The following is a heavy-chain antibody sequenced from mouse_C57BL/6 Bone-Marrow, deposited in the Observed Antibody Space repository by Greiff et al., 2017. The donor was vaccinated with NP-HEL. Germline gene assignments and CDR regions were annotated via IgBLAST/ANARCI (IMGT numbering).Heavy chain of an antibody. CDR1: GFTFTDYY. Sequence: DVKLQESGGGLVQPGGSLSLSCAASGFTFTDYYMSWVRQPPGKALEWLVFIRNKANGYTTEYSAAVKGRFTISRDNSQSILYLQMNALRAEDSATYYCARSAGAYWGQGTLVTVSA. D-gene: IGHD6-1*01. CDR3: ARSAGAY. V-gene: IGHV7-3*01. J-gene: IGHJ3*01. CDR2: IRNKANGYTT.